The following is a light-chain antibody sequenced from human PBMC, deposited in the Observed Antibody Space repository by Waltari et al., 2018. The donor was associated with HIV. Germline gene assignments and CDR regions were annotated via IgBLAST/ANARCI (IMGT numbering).Light chain of an antibody. V-gene: IGLV2-14*03. J-gene: IGLJ3*02. CDR1: SSDVGGYNY. CDR3: SSYTSSSTRV. Sequence: QSALTQPASVSGSPGQSITISCTGTSSDVGGYNYVSWYQRHPGKAPKLMSYDVSNRPSGVSNRFSGSKSGNTASLTISGLQAEDEADYYCSSYTSSSTRVFGGGTTVTVL. CDR2: DVS.